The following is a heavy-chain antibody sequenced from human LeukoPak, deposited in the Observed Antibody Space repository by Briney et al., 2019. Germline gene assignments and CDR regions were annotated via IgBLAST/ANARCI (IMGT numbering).Heavy chain of an antibody. CDR1: GYTFSNAW. CDR3: TTGGPYYDTSGYYF. Sequence: PGGSLRPSCAASGYTFSNAWMSWVRQAPGKGLEWVGRIKSKTDGGTTDYAAPVKGRFTISRDDSKNTLYLQMNSLKTEDTAVYYCTTGGPYYDTSGYYFWGQGTLVTVSS. CDR2: IKSKTDGGTT. D-gene: IGHD3-22*01. J-gene: IGHJ4*02. V-gene: IGHV3-15*01.